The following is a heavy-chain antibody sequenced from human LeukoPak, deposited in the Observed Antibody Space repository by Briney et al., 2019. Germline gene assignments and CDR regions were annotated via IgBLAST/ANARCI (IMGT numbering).Heavy chain of an antibody. D-gene: IGHD2-2*01. CDR2: ISYDGSNK. Sequence: GGSLRLSCAASGFTFSSYAMHWVRQAPGKGLEWVAVISYDGSNKYYADSVKGRFTISRDNSKNTLYLQMNSLRAEDTAVYYCAREVQLLYYIDYWGQGTLVTVSS. J-gene: IGHJ4*02. CDR1: GFTFSSYA. V-gene: IGHV3-30*01. CDR3: AREVQLLYYIDY.